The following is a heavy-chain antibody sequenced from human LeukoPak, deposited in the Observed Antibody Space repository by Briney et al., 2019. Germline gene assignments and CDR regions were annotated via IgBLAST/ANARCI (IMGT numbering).Heavy chain of an antibody. Sequence: ASVKVSCKASGYTFTSYGISWVRQATGQGLEWMGWMNPNSGNTGYAQKFQGRVTMTRNTSISTAYMELSSLRSEDTAVYYCARDSSGWYHWFDPWGQGTLVTVAS. CDR3: ARDSSGWYHWFDP. CDR2: MNPNSGNT. V-gene: IGHV1-8*02. J-gene: IGHJ5*02. CDR1: GYTFTSYG. D-gene: IGHD6-19*01.